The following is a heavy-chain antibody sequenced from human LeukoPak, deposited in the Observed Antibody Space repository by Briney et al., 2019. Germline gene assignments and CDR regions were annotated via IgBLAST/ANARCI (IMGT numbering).Heavy chain of an antibody. V-gene: IGHV3-23*01. CDR1: GFTFSSYA. CDR3: ANLAMVRGVIPYFDY. J-gene: IGHJ4*02. Sequence: GGSLRLSCAASGFTFSSYAMSWVRQAPGKGLEWVSGITGSGAGTYYADFVKGRFTISRDNSKNTLYLQMNSLRAEDTAVYYCANLAMVRGVIPYFDYWGQGTLVTVSS. CDR2: ITGSGAGT. D-gene: IGHD3-10*01.